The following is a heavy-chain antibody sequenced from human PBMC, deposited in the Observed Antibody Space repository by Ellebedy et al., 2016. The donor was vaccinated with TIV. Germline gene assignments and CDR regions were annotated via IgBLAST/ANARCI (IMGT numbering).Heavy chain of an antibody. CDR3: ARSLRRGHCSSTSCPLDY. D-gene: IGHD2-2*01. V-gene: IGHV1-69*13. J-gene: IGHJ4*02. CDR1: GGTFSSYA. Sequence: ALVKVSCKASGGTFSSYAISWVRQAPGQGLEWMGGIIPIFGTANYAQKFQGRVTITADESTSTAYMELSSLRSEDTAVYYCARSLRRGHCSSTSCPLDYWGQGTLVTVSS. CDR2: IIPIFGTA.